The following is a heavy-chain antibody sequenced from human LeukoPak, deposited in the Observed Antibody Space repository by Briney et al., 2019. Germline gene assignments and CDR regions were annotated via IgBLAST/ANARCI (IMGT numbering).Heavy chain of an antibody. D-gene: IGHD6-6*01. CDR1: GGSISSSSYY. Sequence: PSETLSLTCTVSGGSISSSSYYWGWIRQPPGKGLEWIGSIYYSGSTYYNPSLKSRVTISVDTSKNQFSLKLSSVTAADTAVYYCARDFGIAARPDAFDIWGQGTMVTVSS. J-gene: IGHJ3*02. CDR3: ARDFGIAARPDAFDI. CDR2: IYYSGST. V-gene: IGHV4-39*07.